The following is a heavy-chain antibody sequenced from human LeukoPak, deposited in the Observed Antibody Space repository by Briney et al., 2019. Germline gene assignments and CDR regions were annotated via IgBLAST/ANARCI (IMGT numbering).Heavy chain of an antibody. CDR1: GGSFSGYY. CDR3: ARENGYCSGGSCSSENWFDP. CDR2: INHSGST. D-gene: IGHD2-15*01. J-gene: IGHJ5*02. V-gene: IGHV4-34*01. Sequence: SETLSLTCAVYGGSFSGYYWSWIRQPPGKGLEWIGEINHSGSTNYNPSLKSRVTISVDTSKNQFSLKLSSVTAADTAVYYCARENGYCSGGSCSSENWFDPWGQGTLVTVSS.